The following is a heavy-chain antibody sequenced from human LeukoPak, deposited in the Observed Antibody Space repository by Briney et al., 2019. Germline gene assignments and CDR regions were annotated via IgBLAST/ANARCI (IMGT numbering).Heavy chain of an antibody. J-gene: IGHJ4*02. V-gene: IGHV3-7*01. Sequence: GGSLRLSCAASGFTFSSYWMTWVRQAPGKGLEWVANIKQDGSEKYYVDSVKGRFTISRDNAKYSLYLQMNSLRAEDTAVYYCARVKVSYSSGPVGYWGQGTLVTVSS. CDR2: IKQDGSEK. D-gene: IGHD6-25*01. CDR3: ARVKVSYSSGPVGY. CDR1: GFTFSSYW.